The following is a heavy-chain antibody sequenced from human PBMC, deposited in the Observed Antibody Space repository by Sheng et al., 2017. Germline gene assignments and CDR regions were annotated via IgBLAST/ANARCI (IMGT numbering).Heavy chain of an antibody. J-gene: IGHJ2*01. CDR3: ARGGWYFDL. V-gene: IGHV4-59*12. CDR1: GDSISSNY. CDR2: IYYSVST. Sequence: QVQLQESGPGLVKPSETLSLTCTVSGDSISSNYWSWIRQPPGKGLEWIGYIYYSVSTNYNPSLKSRVTISVDTSKSQFSLKLSSVTAADTAVYYCARGGWYFDLWGRGTLVTVSS.